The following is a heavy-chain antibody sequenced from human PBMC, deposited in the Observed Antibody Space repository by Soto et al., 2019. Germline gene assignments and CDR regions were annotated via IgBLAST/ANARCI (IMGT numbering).Heavy chain of an antibody. V-gene: IGHV3-30-3*01. J-gene: IGHJ6*02. CDR2: ISYDGSNK. D-gene: IGHD3-3*01. Sequence: GGSLRLSCAASGFTFSSYAMHWVRQAPGKGLEWVAVISYDGSNKYYADSVKGRFTISRDNSKNTLYLQMNSLRAEDTAVYYCARGGANRFSQQNRPRNLYYYYYGMDVWGQGTTVTVSS. CDR3: ARGGANRFSQQNRPRNLYYYYYGMDV. CDR1: GFTFSSYA.